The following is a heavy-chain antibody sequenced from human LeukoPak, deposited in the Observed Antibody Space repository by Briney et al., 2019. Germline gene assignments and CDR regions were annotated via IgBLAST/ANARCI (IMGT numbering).Heavy chain of an antibody. J-gene: IGHJ5*02. D-gene: IGHD2-21*01. V-gene: IGHV4-39*01. CDR1: XXXISSSSXY. CDR3: ARESFGGASYLDP. CDR2: VYYSRSRST. Sequence: XLXLXXXVSXXXISSSSXYWGWIRQPPGMGLEWIGSVYYSRSRSTFYNPSLRSRLTISVDTSQNQFSLKLRSVTAADTAVYFCARESFGGASYLDPWGQGTLVTVSS.